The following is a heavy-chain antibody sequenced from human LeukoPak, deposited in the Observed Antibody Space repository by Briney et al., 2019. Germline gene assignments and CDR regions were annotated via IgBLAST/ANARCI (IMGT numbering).Heavy chain of an antibody. CDR1: GGSFIVYY. D-gene: IGHD1-26*01. J-gene: IGHJ4*02. Sequence: SETLSLTCAVYGGSFIVYYWSWIRQPPGKGLEWIGEINHSGSTNYNPSLKSRVTISVDTSKNQFSLKLSSVTAADTAVYYRARHTRQEGAIDYWGQGTLVTVSS. CDR2: INHSGST. CDR3: ARHTRQEGAIDY. V-gene: IGHV4-34*01.